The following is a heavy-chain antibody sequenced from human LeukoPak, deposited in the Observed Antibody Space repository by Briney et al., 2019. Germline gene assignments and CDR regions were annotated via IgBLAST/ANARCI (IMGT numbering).Heavy chain of an antibody. J-gene: IGHJ4*02. D-gene: IGHD7-27*01. CDR2: IKEDGSDK. CDR1: GFRFTTYW. Sequence: PGGSLRLSCAASGFRFTTYWMTWVRQAPGKGLEWVANIKEDGSDKHYVDSVKGRFTISRDNAKNSPYLQMNSLRAEDTAVYYCAREFWGSDYWGQGTLVTVSS. CDR3: AREFWGSDY. V-gene: IGHV3-7*01.